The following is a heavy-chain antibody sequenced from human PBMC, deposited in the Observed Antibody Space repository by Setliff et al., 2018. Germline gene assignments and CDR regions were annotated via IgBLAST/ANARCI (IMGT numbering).Heavy chain of an antibody. Sequence: ASVKVSCKASGYTFTSYGISWVRQAPGQGLEWMGWISAHNGNTNYAQKLQGRVTITADESMSTVYMSLSSLRSDDTAVYYCARGAPSTKLGSAEYFQHWGQGTLVTVSS. J-gene: IGHJ1*01. CDR1: GYTFTSYG. D-gene: IGHD2-8*01. V-gene: IGHV1-18*01. CDR2: ISAHNGNT. CDR3: ARGAPSTKLGSAEYFQH.